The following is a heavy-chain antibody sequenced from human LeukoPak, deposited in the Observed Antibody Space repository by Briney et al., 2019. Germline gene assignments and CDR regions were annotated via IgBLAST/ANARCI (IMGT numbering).Heavy chain of an antibody. CDR1: GGSISSNSYY. Sequence: PSETLSLTCTVSGGSISSNSYYWSWIRQPPGKGLEWIGYIYYSGSTNYNPSLKSRVTISVDTSKNQFSLKLSSVTAADTAVYYCARVGSTTVTTTDPNVSRPVHNWFDPWGQGTLVTVSS. CDR2: IYYSGST. V-gene: IGHV4-61*01. D-gene: IGHD4-17*01. J-gene: IGHJ5*02. CDR3: ARVGSTTVTTTDPNVSRPVHNWFDP.